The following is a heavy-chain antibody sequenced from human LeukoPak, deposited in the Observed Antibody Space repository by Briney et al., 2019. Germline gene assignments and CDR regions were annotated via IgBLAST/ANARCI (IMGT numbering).Heavy chain of an antibody. D-gene: IGHD6-6*01. CDR2: IYYSGST. J-gene: IGHJ6*03. V-gene: IGHV4-59*11. CDR1: GGSISSHY. Sequence: SETLSLTCTVSGGSISSHYWSWIRRPPGKGLEWIGYIYYSGSTNYNPSLKSRVTISVDTSKNQFSLKLSSVTAADTAVYYCARAFPYSSSSVPAYYYMDVWGKGTTVTVSS. CDR3: ARAFPYSSSSVPAYYYMDV.